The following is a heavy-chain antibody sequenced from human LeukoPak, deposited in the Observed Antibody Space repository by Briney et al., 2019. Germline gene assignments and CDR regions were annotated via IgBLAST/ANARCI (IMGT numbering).Heavy chain of an antibody. CDR2: INYSGSI. CDR3: ARRLGGSGTYYFDY. Sequence: PSETLSLTCTVSGGSTSSSTYYWGWIRQPPGKGLEWIASINYSGSIYYNPSLKSRVTISVDTSKNQFSLKLSSVTAADTAVYFCARRLGGSGTYYFDYWGQGTLVTVSS. CDR1: GGSTSSSTYY. V-gene: IGHV4-39*01. J-gene: IGHJ4*02. D-gene: IGHD3-10*01.